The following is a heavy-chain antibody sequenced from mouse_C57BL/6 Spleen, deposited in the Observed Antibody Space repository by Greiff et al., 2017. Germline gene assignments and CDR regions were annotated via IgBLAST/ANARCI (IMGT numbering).Heavy chain of an antibody. V-gene: IGHV1-61*01. CDR1: GYTFTSYW. CDR2: IYPSDSET. Sequence: VQLQQPGAELVRPGSSVKLSCKASGYTFTSYWMDWVKQRPGQGLEWIGNIYPSDSETHYNQKFKDKATLTVDKSSSTAYMQLSSLISEDSAVYYCARSHYYGSSYGFAYWGQGTLVTVSA. D-gene: IGHD1-1*01. CDR3: ARSHYYGSSYGFAY. J-gene: IGHJ3*01.